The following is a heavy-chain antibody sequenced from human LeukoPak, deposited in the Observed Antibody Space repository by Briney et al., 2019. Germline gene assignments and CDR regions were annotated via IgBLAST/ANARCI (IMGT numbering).Heavy chain of an antibody. Sequence: GGSLRLSCAASVFTFTKAWMSSVRQAPGKGLEWVGRIKSKTDGGTTDYAAPVKGRFTISRDDSKNTLYLQMNSLKTEDTVVYYCSTDTESDDYGDYGSLKYFDYWGQGTLVTVSS. CDR2: IKSKTDGGTT. CDR1: VFTFTKAW. CDR3: STDTESDDYGDYGSLKYFDY. D-gene: IGHD4-17*01. J-gene: IGHJ4*02. V-gene: IGHV3-15*01.